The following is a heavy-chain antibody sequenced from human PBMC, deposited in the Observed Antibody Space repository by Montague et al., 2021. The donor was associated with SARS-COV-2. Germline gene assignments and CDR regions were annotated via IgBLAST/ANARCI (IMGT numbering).Heavy chain of an antibody. J-gene: IGHJ4*02. Sequence: SETLSLTCTVSGVSVRNHFSTWHRQPPGSGPECIGYLSRSGSTNYSPSLRGRVTISLVTSRSQFSLQLSSVTAADTAFYYCARLTPLGVCSSASCSPALFFDYWGQGFLVSVSS. CDR1: GVSVRNHF. V-gene: IGHV4-59*02. CDR3: ARLTPLGVCSSASCSPALFFDY. CDR2: LSRSGST. D-gene: IGHD2-15*01.